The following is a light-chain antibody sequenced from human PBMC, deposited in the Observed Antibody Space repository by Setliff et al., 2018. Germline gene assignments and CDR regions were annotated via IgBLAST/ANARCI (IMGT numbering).Light chain of an antibody. V-gene: IGLV2-14*03. CDR2: DVS. CDR3: SSYSTRTSLDV. CDR1: SSDIGAYDY. J-gene: IGLJ1*01. Sequence: SALTQPASVSGSPGQSITIYCIGSSSDIGAYDYVAWYQQHPGKAPKLMIYDVSHRPSGVSHRLSASKSGNTASLTISGLQVEDEADYYCSSYSTRTSLDVFGTGTKVTV.